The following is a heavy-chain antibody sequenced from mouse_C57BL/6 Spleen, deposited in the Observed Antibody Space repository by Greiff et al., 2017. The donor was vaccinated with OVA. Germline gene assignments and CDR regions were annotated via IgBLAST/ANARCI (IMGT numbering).Heavy chain of an antibody. V-gene: IGHV1-7*01. CDR3: ARSNYSTLYYYAMDY. J-gene: IGHJ4*01. Sequence: QVQLQQSGAELAKPGASVKLSCKASGYTFTSYWMHWVKQRPGQGLEWIGYINPSSGYTKYNQKFKDKAKLTADKSSSTAYMQLSSLTYEDSAVYYCARSNYSTLYYYAMDYWGQGTSVTVSS. D-gene: IGHD2-5*01. CDR2: INPSSGYT. CDR1: GYTFTSYW.